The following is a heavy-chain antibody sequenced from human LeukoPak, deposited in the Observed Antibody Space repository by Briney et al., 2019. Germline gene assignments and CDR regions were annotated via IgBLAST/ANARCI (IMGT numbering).Heavy chain of an antibody. Sequence: ASVTVSRKSSGCTFSSYAISWVRQAPGQGLEWVGSIIPILGIANYAQTFHGRVTFTAAKSTSKDNMELQSLRSEATAVYYYARHLLGCYYFGIPAPNVFDPW. D-gene: IGHD3-3*01. J-gene: IGHJ5*02. CDR3: ARHLLGCYYFGIPAPNVFDP. CDR1: GCTFSSYA. V-gene: IGHV1-69*04. CDR2: IIPILGIA.